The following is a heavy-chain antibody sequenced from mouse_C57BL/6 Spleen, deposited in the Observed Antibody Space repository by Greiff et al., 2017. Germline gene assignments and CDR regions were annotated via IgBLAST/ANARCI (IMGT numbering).Heavy chain of an antibody. D-gene: IGHD2-2*01. CDR3: AREGVTTYYYAMDY. V-gene: IGHV1-54*01. CDR2: INPGSGGT. J-gene: IGHJ4*01. Sequence: QVHVKQSGAELVRPGTSVKVSCKASGYAFTNYLIEWVKQRPGQGLEWIGVINPGSGGTNYNEKFKGKATLTADKSSSTAYMQLSSLTSEDSAVYFCAREGVTTYYYAMDYWGQGTSVTVSS. CDR1: GYAFTNYL.